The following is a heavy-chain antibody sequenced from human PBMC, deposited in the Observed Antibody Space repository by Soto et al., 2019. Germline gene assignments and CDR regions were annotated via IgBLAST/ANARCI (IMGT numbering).Heavy chain of an antibody. CDR2: VNPILSMS. Sequence: QVQLVQSGAEVKRPGSSVKVSCKASGDTFSFYSINWVRQAPGLGLEWMGRVNPILSMSNYAQRFQGRVTLTPEQXTSTAYMELSGLRSEDTAMYYCATSYGSGYRAFDYWGQGAPVTVSS. V-gene: IGHV1-69*04. CDR1: GDTFSFYS. CDR3: ATSYGSGYRAFDY. D-gene: IGHD3-10*01. J-gene: IGHJ4*02.